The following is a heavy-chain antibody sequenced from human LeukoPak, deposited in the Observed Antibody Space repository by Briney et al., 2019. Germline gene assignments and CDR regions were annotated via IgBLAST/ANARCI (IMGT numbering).Heavy chain of an antibody. J-gene: IGHJ5*02. V-gene: IGHV1-69*04. CDR1: GGTFSSYA. CDR2: IIPILGIA. Sequence: ASVKVSCKASGGTFSSYAISWVRQAPGQGLEWMGRIIPILGIANYAQKFQGRVTITADKSTSTAYMELSSLRSEDTAVYYCARAYGDYDAWFDPWGQGTLVTVSS. D-gene: IGHD4-17*01. CDR3: ARAYGDYDAWFDP.